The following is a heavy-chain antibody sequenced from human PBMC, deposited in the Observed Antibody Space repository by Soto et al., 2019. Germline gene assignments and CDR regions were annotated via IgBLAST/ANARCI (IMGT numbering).Heavy chain of an antibody. V-gene: IGHV1-69*08. J-gene: IGHJ6*02. D-gene: IGHD2-15*01. CDR3: ARDFPNCSGGSCYWQGGSAYYYYGMDV. CDR2: IIPILGIA. Sequence: QVQLVQSGAEVKKPGSSVKVSCKASGGTFSSYTISWVRQAPGQGLEWMGRIIPILGIANYAQKFQGRVTITADKSTSTAYMELSSLRSEDTAVYYCARDFPNCSGGSCYWQGGSAYYYYGMDVWGQGTTVTVSS. CDR1: GGTFSSYT.